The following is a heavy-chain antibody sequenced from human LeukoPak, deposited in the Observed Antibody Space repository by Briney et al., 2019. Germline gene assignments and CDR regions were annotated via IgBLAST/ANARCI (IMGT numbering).Heavy chain of an antibody. CDR2: MNPNSGNT. CDR1: GYTFTSYD. D-gene: IGHD6-13*01. CDR3: ARGPRGIAAAGTNC. J-gene: IGHJ4*02. V-gene: IGHV1-8*01. Sequence: ASVKVSCKASGYTFTSYDINWVRQATGQGLEWMGWMNPNSGNTGYAQKFQGRVTMTRNTSISTAYMELSSLRSEDTAVYYCARGPRGIAAAGTNCWGQGTLVTVSS.